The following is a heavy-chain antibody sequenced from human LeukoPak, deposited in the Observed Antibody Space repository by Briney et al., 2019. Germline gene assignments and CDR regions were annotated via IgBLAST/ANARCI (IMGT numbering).Heavy chain of an antibody. V-gene: IGHV3-13*01. CDR2: IGTAGDT. D-gene: IGHD1-1*01. Sequence: GGSLRPSCAASGFTFSDYDMHWVRQATGKGLEWVSAIGTAGDTYYTGSVKGRFTISRENAKNSLYLQMNSLRAGDTAVYYCARVAKERVGGVYYFDYWGQGTLVTASS. CDR3: ARVAKERVGGVYYFDY. CDR1: GFTFSDYD. J-gene: IGHJ4*02.